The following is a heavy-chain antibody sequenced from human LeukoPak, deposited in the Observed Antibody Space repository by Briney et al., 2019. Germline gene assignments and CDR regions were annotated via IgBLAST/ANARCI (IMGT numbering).Heavy chain of an antibody. J-gene: IGHJ3*02. CDR3: ARHGGITMVRGVLSAFDI. CDR1: GGSVSSYY. D-gene: IGHD3-10*01. V-gene: IGHV4-59*08. Sequence: SETLSFTCTVSGGSVSSYYWSWIRQPPGKGLEWIGYIYYSGNTNYNPSLKSRVTISVDTSKNQFSLKLTSVTAADTAVYYCARHGGITMVRGVLSAFDIWGQGTMVTVSS. CDR2: IYYSGNT.